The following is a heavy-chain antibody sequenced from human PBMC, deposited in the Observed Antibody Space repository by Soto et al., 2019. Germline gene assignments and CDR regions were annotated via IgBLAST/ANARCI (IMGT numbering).Heavy chain of an antibody. Sequence: QVQLQQWGAGLLKPSETLSLTCAVYGGSFSGYYWSWIRQPPGKGLEWIGEINHSGSTNYNPSLKSRVTISGDTSKNQFSLKLSSVTAADTAVYYCARGHALGYWGQGTLVTVSS. D-gene: IGHD7-27*01. V-gene: IGHV4-34*01. CDR2: INHSGST. J-gene: IGHJ4*02. CDR3: ARGHALGY. CDR1: GGSFSGYY.